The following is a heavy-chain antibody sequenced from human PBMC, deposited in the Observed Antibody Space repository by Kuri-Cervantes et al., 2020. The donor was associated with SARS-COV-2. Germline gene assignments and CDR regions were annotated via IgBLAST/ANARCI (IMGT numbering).Heavy chain of an antibody. Sequence: GGSLRLSCAASGFTFSSYAMHWVRQAPGKGLEWVAVISYDGSNKYYADSVKGRFTISRDNSKNTLYLQMNSLRAEDTAVYYCARRLVNWGGAFDIWGQGTMVTVSS. J-gene: IGHJ3*02. CDR2: ISYDGSNK. CDR3: ARRLVNWGGAFDI. CDR1: GFTFSSYA. D-gene: IGHD7-27*01. V-gene: IGHV3-30-3*01.